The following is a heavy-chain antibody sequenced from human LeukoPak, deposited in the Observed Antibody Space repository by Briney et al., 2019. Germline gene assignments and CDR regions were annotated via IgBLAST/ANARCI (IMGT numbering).Heavy chain of an antibody. Sequence: PGGSLRLSCAASGFTFSGSAMHWVRQASGKGLEWVGRIRSKANSYATAYAASVKGRFTISRDDSKNTAYLQMNSLKTEDTAVYYCTTEEWELLAAFDIWGQGTMVTVSS. CDR2: IRSKANSYAT. CDR1: GFTFSGSA. CDR3: TTEEWELLAAFDI. V-gene: IGHV3-73*01. D-gene: IGHD1-26*01. J-gene: IGHJ3*02.